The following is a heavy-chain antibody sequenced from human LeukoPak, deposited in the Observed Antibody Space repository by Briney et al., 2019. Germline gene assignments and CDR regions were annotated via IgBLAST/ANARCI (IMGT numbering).Heavy chain of an antibody. CDR1: GFTFSSYG. V-gene: IGHV3-30*18. Sequence: GGSLRLSCAASGFTFSSYGMHWVRQAPGKGLEWVAVISYDGSNKYYADSVKGRFTISRDNSKNTLYLQMNSLRAEDTAVYYCAKSLARFWYQDAFDIWGQGTMVTVSS. CDR3: AKSLARFWYQDAFDI. J-gene: IGHJ3*02. CDR2: ISYDGSNK. D-gene: IGHD2-2*01.